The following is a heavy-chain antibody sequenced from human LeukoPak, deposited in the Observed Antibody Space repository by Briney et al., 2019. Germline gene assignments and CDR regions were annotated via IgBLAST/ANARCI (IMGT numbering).Heavy chain of an antibody. CDR3: ARDGTLTAGPFDP. CDR2: IWYDGSNK. Sequence: GRSLRLSCAASGFTFSSYAMSWVRHAPGKGLEWVAFIWYDGSNKYYADSVKGRFTISRDNSKNTLYLQMNSLRAEDTAVYYCARDGTLTAGPFDPWGRGTLVTVSS. CDR1: GFTFSSYA. V-gene: IGHV3-33*01. J-gene: IGHJ5*02. D-gene: IGHD1-1*01.